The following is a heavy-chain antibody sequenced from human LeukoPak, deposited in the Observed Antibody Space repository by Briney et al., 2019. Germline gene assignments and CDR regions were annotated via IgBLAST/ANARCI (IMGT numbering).Heavy chain of an antibody. CDR1: GGSISSSSYY. CDR2: IYYSGST. J-gene: IGHJ4*02. V-gene: IGHV4-39*07. Sequence: PSETLSLTCTVSGGSISSSSYYWGWIRQPPGKGLEWIGSIYYSGSTYYNPSLKSRVTISVDKSKNQFSLKLSSVTAADTAVYYCAREITMVRGGGFDYWGQGTLVTVSS. D-gene: IGHD3-10*01. CDR3: AREITMVRGGGFDY.